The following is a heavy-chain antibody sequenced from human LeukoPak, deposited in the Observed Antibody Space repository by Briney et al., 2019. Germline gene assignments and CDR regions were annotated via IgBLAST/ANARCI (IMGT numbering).Heavy chain of an antibody. CDR3: ARDASSITVTLYYYYYYYMDV. CDR1: GYTFTSYG. V-gene: IGHV1-2*02. J-gene: IGHJ6*03. Sequence: ASVKVSCKASGYTFTSYGISWVRQAPGQGLEWMGWINPNSGGTNYAQKFQGRVTMTRDTSISTAYMELSRLRSDDTAVYYCARDASSITVTLYYYYYYYMDVWGKGTTVTVSS. CDR2: INPNSGGT. D-gene: IGHD4-11*01.